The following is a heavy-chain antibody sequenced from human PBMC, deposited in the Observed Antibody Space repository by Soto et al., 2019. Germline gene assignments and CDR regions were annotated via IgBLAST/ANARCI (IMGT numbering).Heavy chain of an antibody. CDR3: ARGPQYYFDGSGPADG. J-gene: IGHJ4*02. CDR1: GFTFSIYV. CDR2: ISYDGSTK. V-gene: IGHV3-30-3*01. Sequence: HPGGSLRLSCAASGFTFSIYVMHWVRQAPGKGLEWVAVISYDGSTKYYADSVKGRFTISRDNSKNTLYLQLNSLTGEDTALYYCARGPQYYFDGSGPADGWGQGTLVTVSS. D-gene: IGHD3-22*01.